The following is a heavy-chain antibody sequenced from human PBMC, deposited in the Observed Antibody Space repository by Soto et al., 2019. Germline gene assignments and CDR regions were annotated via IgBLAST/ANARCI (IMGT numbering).Heavy chain of an antibody. CDR1: GFTFSSYG. CDR3: AKAYSSSWMAWVYYYDMDV. Sequence: PGGSLRLSCAASGFTFSSYGMHWVRQAPGKGLEWVAVISYDGSNKYYADSVKGRFTISRDNSKNTLYLQMNSLRAEDTAVYYCAKAYSSSWMAWVYYYDMDVWGQGTTVTVSS. CDR2: ISYDGSNK. V-gene: IGHV3-30*18. D-gene: IGHD6-13*01. J-gene: IGHJ6*02.